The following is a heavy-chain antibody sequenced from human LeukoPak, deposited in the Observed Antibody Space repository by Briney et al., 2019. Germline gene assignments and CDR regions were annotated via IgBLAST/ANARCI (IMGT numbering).Heavy chain of an antibody. D-gene: IGHD2-2*01. CDR1: GGSFSAYY. J-gene: IGHJ4*02. CDR2: IYHTGST. CDR3: AIRNQLLAFDY. Sequence: PSETLSLTCAVYGGSFSAYYWSWIRQPPGKGLEWIGEIYHTGSTNYNPSLKSRVTISVDTSKNQFSLKLSSVTAADTAVYYCAIRNQLLAFDYWGQGTLVTVSS. V-gene: IGHV4-34*01.